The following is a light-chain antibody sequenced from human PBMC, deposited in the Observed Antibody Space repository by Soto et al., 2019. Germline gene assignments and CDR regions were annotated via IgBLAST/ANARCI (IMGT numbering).Light chain of an antibody. CDR1: QSIVTY. J-gene: IGKJ4*01. Sequence: DIQRTQSPSSLSASVGDRVTITCRASQSIVTYLNWYQHRPGKSPKVXIYDASPLQNGVPSLFSGSGAGTDFTRTIDGLKPEDFATAYCQQSYTTTLTFGGGTKVDIK. CDR2: DAS. CDR3: QQSYTTTLT. V-gene: IGKV1-39*01.